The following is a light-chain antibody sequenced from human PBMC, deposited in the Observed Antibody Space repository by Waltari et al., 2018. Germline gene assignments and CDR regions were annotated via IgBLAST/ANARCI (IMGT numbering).Light chain of an antibody. Sequence: QSVLTQPPSASGTPGQRVTIPCSGSSSNIGSNYVYWYQQLPVTAPKLLIYRNDQRPSGVPDRFSGSKSGTSASLAISGLRSEDEADYYCATWDGNLSAVVFGGGTKLTVL. V-gene: IGLV1-47*01. J-gene: IGLJ2*01. CDR2: RND. CDR3: ATWDGNLSAVV. CDR1: SSNIGSNY.